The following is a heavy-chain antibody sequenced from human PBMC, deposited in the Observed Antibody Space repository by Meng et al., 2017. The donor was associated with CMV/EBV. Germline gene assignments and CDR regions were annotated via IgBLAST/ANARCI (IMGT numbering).Heavy chain of an antibody. CDR2: IYWDDDK. J-gene: IGHJ4*02. D-gene: IGHD5-24*01. CDR3: AHRLASAGWLQLPFDY. V-gene: IGHV2-5*02. CDR1: GFSLSTSGVG. Sequence: QITLKESGPTLVKPTQTLTLTCTFSGFSLSTSGVGVGWIRQPPGKALEWLALIYWDDDKRYSPSLKSRLTITKDTSKNRVVLTMTNMDPVDTATYYCAHRLASAGWLQLPFDYWGQGTLVTVSS.